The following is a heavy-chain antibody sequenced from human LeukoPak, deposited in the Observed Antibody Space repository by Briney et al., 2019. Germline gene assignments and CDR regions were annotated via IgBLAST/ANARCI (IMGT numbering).Heavy chain of an antibody. CDR2: IYYSGST. CDR3: ARDARDGYNYGYFHH. Sequence: SETLSLTCTVSGGSISSSSYYWGWIRQPPGKGLEWIGSIYYSGSTYYNPSLKSRVTMSVDTSKHQFSLKLSSVTAADTAVYFCARDARDGYNYGYFHHWGQGTLVTVSS. V-gene: IGHV4-39*07. J-gene: IGHJ1*01. CDR1: GGSISSSSYY. D-gene: IGHD5-24*01.